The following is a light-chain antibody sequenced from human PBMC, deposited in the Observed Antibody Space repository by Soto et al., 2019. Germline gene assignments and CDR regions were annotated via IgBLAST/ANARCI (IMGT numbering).Light chain of an antibody. CDR3: QQIYSIPIT. Sequence: DIQMTESPFSLSASVADRVTITCRTSQSISSDLNWYQQTAGKAPKVLSYAASSLQSGVPSRFSGSGSGTHFTLTISSLQPEDFATYYCQQIYSIPITFGQGTRLEIK. V-gene: IGKV1-39*01. CDR2: AAS. CDR1: QSISSD. J-gene: IGKJ5*01.